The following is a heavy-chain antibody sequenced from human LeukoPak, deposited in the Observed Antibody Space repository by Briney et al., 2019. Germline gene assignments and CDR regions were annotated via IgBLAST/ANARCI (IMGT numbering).Heavy chain of an antibody. D-gene: IGHD3-22*01. J-gene: IGHJ6*02. CDR1: GFTFGDYA. Sequence: GGSLRLSCTASGFTFGDYAMSWVRQAPGKGLEWVSFIRSKAYGGTTEYAASVKGRFTISRDGSKSIAYLQMNSLKTEDTAVYYCRGDSSGYYSDYGMDVWGQGTTVTVSS. CDR2: IRSKAYGGTT. V-gene: IGHV3-49*04. CDR3: RGDSSGYYSDYGMDV.